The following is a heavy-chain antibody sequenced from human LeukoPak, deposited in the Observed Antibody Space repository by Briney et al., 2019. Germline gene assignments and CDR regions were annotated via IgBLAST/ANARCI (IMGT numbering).Heavy chain of an antibody. CDR1: GFSFSSYA. J-gene: IGHJ4*02. V-gene: IGHV3-23*01. D-gene: IGHD3-10*01. CDR3: AKTSAGIRGGYFDY. CDR2: INDSGGNT. Sequence: GGSLRLSCAASGFSFSSYAMSWVRQAPGKGLEWVSLINDSGGNTYYADSVKGRFTISRDNSKNTLFLQMSSLRAEDTAVYYCAKTSAGIRGGYFDYWGQGTLVTVSS.